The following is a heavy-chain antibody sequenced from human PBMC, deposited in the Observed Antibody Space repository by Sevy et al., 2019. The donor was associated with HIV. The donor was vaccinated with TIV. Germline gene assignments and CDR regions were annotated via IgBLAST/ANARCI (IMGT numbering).Heavy chain of an antibody. CDR2: IYYSEST. D-gene: IGHD7-27*01. J-gene: IGHJ4*02. Sequence: SESLSLTCTVSGGSISSSTYYCGWIRQPPGKGLEWIGSIYYSESTYYNPSLKSRVTISVDTSKNQFSLKLSSVTAADTAVYYCAGSWASKTYYVDCWGQGTSVTVSS. V-gene: IGHV4-39*01. CDR1: GGSISSSTYY. CDR3: AGSWASKTYYVDC.